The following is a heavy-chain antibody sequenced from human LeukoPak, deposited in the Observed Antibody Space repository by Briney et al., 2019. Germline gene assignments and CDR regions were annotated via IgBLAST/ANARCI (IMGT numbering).Heavy chain of an antibody. D-gene: IGHD6-13*01. J-gene: IGHJ4*02. V-gene: IGHV4-34*01. CDR2: INHSGST. CDR1: GGSFSGYY. Sequence: PSETLSLTCAVYGGSFSGYYWSWIRQPPGKGLEWIGEINHSGSTNYNPSLKSRVTISVDTSKNQFSLKLSSVTAADTAVYYCARDPRPSSSWRFDYWGQGTLVTVSS. CDR3: ARDPRPSSSWRFDY.